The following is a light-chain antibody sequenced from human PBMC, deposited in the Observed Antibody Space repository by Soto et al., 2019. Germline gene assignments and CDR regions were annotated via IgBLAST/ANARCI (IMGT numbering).Light chain of an antibody. CDR3: QQSFTTPYT. Sequence: AIRMTQSPSSLSASTGDRVTITCRASQGISSYLAWYQQKPGKAPKLLIYTTSSLQSGVPPRFSGSGSETDFTLTISRLQPEDSATYYCQQSFTTPYTFGQGTKLEIK. CDR2: TTS. J-gene: IGKJ2*01. V-gene: IGKV1-8*01. CDR1: QGISSY.